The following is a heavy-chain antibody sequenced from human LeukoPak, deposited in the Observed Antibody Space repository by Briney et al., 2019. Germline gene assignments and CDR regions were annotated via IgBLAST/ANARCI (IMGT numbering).Heavy chain of an antibody. J-gene: IGHJ4*02. CDR3: ARNIVGATRHFDS. Sequence: GGSLRLSCAASGFTFSSYNMNWVRQAPGKGLEWVSPISSGGSYINYADSVKGRFTISRDNAKNSLYLQMNSLRAEDTAVYYCARNIVGATRHFDSWGQGTLVTVSS. CDR2: ISSGGSYI. CDR1: GFTFSSYN. D-gene: IGHD1-26*01. V-gene: IGHV3-21*01.